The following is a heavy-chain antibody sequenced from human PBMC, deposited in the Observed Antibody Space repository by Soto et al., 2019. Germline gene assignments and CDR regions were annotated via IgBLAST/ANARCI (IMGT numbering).Heavy chain of an antibody. V-gene: IGHV3-30*03. CDR1: GFNFRTYG. Sequence: GGSLRLSCVASGFNFRTYGMHWVRQAPGKGLEWVANIFYDGISKYYADAVRGRFSVTRDNSKNTLDLQMTSLKEEDTAVYYCARDRQQWLTSSLDPWGKGTLVTVSS. J-gene: IGHJ5*02. CDR3: ARDRQQWLTSSLDP. D-gene: IGHD6-19*01. CDR2: IFYDGISK.